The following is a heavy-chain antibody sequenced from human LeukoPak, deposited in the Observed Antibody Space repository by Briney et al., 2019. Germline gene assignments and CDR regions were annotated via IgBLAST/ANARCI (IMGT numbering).Heavy chain of an antibody. D-gene: IGHD3-10*01. V-gene: IGHV3-23*01. CDR2: ISGSGGST. CDR3: ANSRRNYYAPFDP. CDR1: GFTFSSYG. Sequence: GGTLRLSCAASGFTFSSYGMSWVRQAPGKGLEWVSAISGSGGSTYYADSVKGRFTISRDNSKNTLYLQMNSLRAEDTAVYYCANSRRNYYAPFDPWGQGTLVTVSS. J-gene: IGHJ5*02.